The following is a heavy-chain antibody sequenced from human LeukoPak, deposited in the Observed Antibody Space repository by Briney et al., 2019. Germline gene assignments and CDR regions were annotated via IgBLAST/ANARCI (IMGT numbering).Heavy chain of an antibody. V-gene: IGHV1-69*05. D-gene: IGHD5-18*01. CDR3: AREGRRYSYGQSTYFDY. CDR2: IIPIFGTA. Sequence: ASVKVSCKASGGTFSSYAISWVRQAPGQGLEWMGGIIPIFGTANYAQKFQGRVTITTDESTSTAYMELSSLRSEDTAVYYCAREGRRYSYGQSTYFDYWGQGTLVTVSS. CDR1: GGTFSSYA. J-gene: IGHJ4*02.